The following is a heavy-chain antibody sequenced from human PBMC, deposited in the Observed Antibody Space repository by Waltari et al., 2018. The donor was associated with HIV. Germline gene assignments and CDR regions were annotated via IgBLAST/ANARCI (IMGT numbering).Heavy chain of an antibody. CDR1: GYTFTGYY. D-gene: IGHD6-6*01. CDR2: IKPNSGGT. CDR3: AREYSSSSRAGDY. Sequence: QVQLVQSGAEVKKPGASVKVSCKASGYTFTGYYMDWVRQGPEQGLEWMGGIKPNSGGTNDAQKFQGRVTMTRDTSSSTAYMELSRLRSDDTAVYYCAREYSSSSRAGDYWGQGTLVTVSS. V-gene: IGHV1-2*02. J-gene: IGHJ4*02.